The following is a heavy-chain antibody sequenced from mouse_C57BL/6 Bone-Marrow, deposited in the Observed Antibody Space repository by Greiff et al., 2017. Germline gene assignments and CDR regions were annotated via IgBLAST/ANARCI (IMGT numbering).Heavy chain of an antibody. CDR3: AREDYGGYGWYFDV. Sequence: VQLQQSGAELVRPGTSVKVSCKASGYAFTNYLIEWVKQRPGQGLEWIGVINPGSGGTNYNEKFKGKATLTADKSSSTAYMQLSSLTSEDSAVYFCAREDYGGYGWYFDVWGTGTTVTVSS. V-gene: IGHV1-54*01. CDR2: INPGSGGT. CDR1: GYAFTNYL. D-gene: IGHD2-13*01. J-gene: IGHJ1*03.